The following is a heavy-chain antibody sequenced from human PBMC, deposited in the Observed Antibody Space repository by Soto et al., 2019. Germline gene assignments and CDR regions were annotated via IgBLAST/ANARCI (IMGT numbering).Heavy chain of an antibody. CDR2: MYYSGAT. Sequence: QLQLQESGPGLVKPSETLSLACTVSGGSISSNSYYWDWIRQPPGKGLEWIGSMYYSGATYHNPSLQWRVTISVDTSKNQFSLHLSSVTAADTAVYYCARHAAYDSVWGKSDGSDYWGQGTLVTVSS. J-gene: IGHJ4*02. CDR3: ARHAAYDSVWGKSDGSDY. CDR1: GGSISSNSYY. D-gene: IGHD3-16*01. V-gene: IGHV4-39*01.